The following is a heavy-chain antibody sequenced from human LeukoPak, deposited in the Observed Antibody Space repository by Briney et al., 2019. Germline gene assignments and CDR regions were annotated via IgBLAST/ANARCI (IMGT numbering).Heavy chain of an antibody. CDR1: GLSFSNYA. CDR3: VRDNYSYRLDV. J-gene: IGHJ4*02. CDR2: IGGTGGNI. Sequence: PGGSLRLSCAASGLSFSNYAMYWDRQAAGKGLKWVSAIGGTGGNIFYTDSVKGRFTISRDNSKNTLYLHMNSLRAEDTAIYYCVRDNYSYRLDVWGQGTLVTVSS. D-gene: IGHD2-21*01. V-gene: IGHV3-23*01.